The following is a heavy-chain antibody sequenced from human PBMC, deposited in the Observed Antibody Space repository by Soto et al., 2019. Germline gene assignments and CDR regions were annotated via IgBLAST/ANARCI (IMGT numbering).Heavy chain of an antibody. V-gene: IGHV1-8*01. Sequence: ASVKGSCKASGYTFTSHDINWVRQAPGQGLEWMGRMNPNSGNTGYAQKFQGRVTMTRDTSTNTVNMELSSLRSEDTAVYYCAREKWLVRRNDPFDIWGQGTMVTVSS. J-gene: IGHJ3*02. CDR3: AREKWLVRRNDPFDI. CDR2: MNPNSGNT. D-gene: IGHD6-19*01. CDR1: GYTFTSHD.